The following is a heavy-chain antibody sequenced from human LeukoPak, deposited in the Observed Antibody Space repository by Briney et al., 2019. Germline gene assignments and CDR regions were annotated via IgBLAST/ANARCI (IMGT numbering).Heavy chain of an antibody. CDR3: TADLWFGEFGLDV. CDR2: IKSKTDGGTT. CDR1: GFTFSNAW. Sequence: GGSLRLSCAASGFTFSNAWMSWVRQAPGKGLEWVGRIKSKTDGGTTDYVAPVKGRFTISRDDSKNTLYVQMNSLKTEDTAVYYCTADLWFGEFGLDVWGQGTTVIVSS. V-gene: IGHV3-15*01. J-gene: IGHJ6*02. D-gene: IGHD3-10*01.